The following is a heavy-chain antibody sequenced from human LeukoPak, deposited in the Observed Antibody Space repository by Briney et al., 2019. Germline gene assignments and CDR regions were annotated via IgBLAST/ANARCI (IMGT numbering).Heavy chain of an antibody. CDR3: VLVFGACYVSSGIYDAFDS. CDR1: GGSFSGYY. Sequence: KPSETLSLTCAVYGGSFSGYYWSWIRQPPGKGLEWIGEINHSGSTNYNPSLKSRVTISVDTSKNQFSLKLSSVTAADRAGYCCVLVFGACYVSSGIYDAFDSLGQGTMVSVSS. D-gene: IGHD3-22*01. V-gene: IGHV4-34*01. CDR2: INHSGST. J-gene: IGHJ3*02.